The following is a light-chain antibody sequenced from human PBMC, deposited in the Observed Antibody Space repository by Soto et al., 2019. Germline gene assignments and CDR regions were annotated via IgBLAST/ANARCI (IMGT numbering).Light chain of an antibody. CDR3: ATWDDSLNAAV. J-gene: IGLJ7*01. CDR2: IDD. Sequence: QSVLTQPPSLSGTPGQRVTISCSGSTSNIAGNTVHWYQHLPETAPKLLIYIDDQRPLGVPDRFSGSKSGTSASLAISGLQSEDEADYYCATWDDSLNAAVFGGGTQLTV. V-gene: IGLV1-44*01. CDR1: TSNIAGNT.